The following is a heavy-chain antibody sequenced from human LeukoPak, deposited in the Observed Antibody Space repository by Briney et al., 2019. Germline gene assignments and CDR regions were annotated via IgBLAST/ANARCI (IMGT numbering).Heavy chain of an antibody. CDR2: IYYSGST. CDR1: GGSISSYY. Sequence: SETLSLTCTVSGGSISSYYWSWIRQSPGKGLEWIGYIYYSGSTNYNPALKSRVTISVDTSKNQFSLKMRSVTAADTAVYYCARTTMVRGTYYMDVWGKGTTVTISS. D-gene: IGHD3-10*01. CDR3: ARTTMVRGTYYMDV. V-gene: IGHV4-59*12. J-gene: IGHJ6*03.